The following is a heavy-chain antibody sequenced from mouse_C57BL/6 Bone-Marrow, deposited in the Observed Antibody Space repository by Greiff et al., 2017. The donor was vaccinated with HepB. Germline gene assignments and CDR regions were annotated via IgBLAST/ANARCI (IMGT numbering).Heavy chain of an antibody. Sequence: EVMLVESGGDLVKPGGSLKLSCAASGFTFSSYGMSWVRQTADKRLEWVATISSGGSYTYYPDSVKGRFTISRDNAKNTLYLQMSSLKSEDTAMYYCARRSTVAYYAMDYWGQGTSVTVSS. J-gene: IGHJ4*01. V-gene: IGHV5-6*02. CDR1: GFTFSSYG. CDR2: ISSGGSYT. D-gene: IGHD1-1*01. CDR3: ARRSTVAYYAMDY.